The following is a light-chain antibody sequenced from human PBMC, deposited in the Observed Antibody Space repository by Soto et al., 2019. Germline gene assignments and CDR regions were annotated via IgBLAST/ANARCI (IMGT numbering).Light chain of an antibody. V-gene: IGKV3-15*01. CDR1: QTVSSK. J-gene: IGKJ1*01. CDR2: GAS. CDR3: QQYNNWPPA. Sequence: EKVMTQSPATLSVSPGERATLSCRASQTVSSKLAWYQLKPGQAPRLLIYGASTRATDIPARFSGSGSGTDFALTIGSLQSEDFAVYYCQQYNNWPPAFGQGTTVE.